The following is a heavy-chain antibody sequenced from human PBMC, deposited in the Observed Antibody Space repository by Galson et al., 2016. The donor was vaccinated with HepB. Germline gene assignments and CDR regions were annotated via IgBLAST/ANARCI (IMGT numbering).Heavy chain of an antibody. CDR3: QSSFYPFDH. CDR2: LTADGTAT. D-gene: IGHD2-2*01. Sequence: SLRLSCAASGFSLSQYFMHWVRQTPGRRLEVVASLTADGTATHYTASVRGIFTVSRDASENTLYLHMSDLRLEDTALYYCQSSFYPFDHWGQGILVTVSS. J-gene: IGHJ4*02. CDR1: GFSLSQYF. V-gene: IGHV3-64D*06.